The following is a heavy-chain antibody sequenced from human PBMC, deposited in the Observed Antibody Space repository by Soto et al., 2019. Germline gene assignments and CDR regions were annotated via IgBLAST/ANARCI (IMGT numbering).Heavy chain of an antibody. CDR1: GGSVSSGSYY. CDR3: ARSYGDYKPYYFDS. CDR2: IYYRGTT. J-gene: IGHJ4*02. D-gene: IGHD4-17*01. Sequence: SETLSLTCTVSGGSVSSGSYYWSWIRQPPGKGLAWIGYIYYRGTTNYNPSLKSRVTISVDTSKNQFSLKLSSVTAADTAVFYCARSYGDYKPYYFDSWGQGTLVTVSS. V-gene: IGHV4-61*01.